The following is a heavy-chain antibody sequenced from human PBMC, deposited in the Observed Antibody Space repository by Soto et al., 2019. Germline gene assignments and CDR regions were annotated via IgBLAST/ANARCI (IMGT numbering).Heavy chain of an antibody. CDR1: GDTFSSFA. Sequence: QVQLVQSGAEVKKPGSSVKVSCKASGDTFSSFAISWVRQAPGQGLEWIGGIIPIFRTPHYAQKFQGRVTITADEFTSTAYMDLSSLRSEDTAAYCCARDKDREQLGGNYYYALDVWGQGTTVIVSS. CDR3: ARDKDREQLGGNYYYALDV. V-gene: IGHV1-69*12. D-gene: IGHD1-1*01. CDR2: IIPIFRTP. J-gene: IGHJ6*02.